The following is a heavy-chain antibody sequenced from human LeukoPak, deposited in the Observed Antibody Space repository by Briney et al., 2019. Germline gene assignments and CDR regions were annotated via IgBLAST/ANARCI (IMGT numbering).Heavy chain of an antibody. Sequence: SETPSLTCTVSGGSISSVGYYWSWIRQHPGKGLEWIGYIYYSGSTYYNPSLKSRVTISVDTSKNQFSLKLSSVTAADTAVFYCARGDYSRNVNYFDYWGQGTLVTVSS. CDR3: ARGDYSRNVNYFDY. D-gene: IGHD6-13*01. J-gene: IGHJ4*02. V-gene: IGHV4-31*03. CDR1: GGSISSVGYY. CDR2: IYYSGST.